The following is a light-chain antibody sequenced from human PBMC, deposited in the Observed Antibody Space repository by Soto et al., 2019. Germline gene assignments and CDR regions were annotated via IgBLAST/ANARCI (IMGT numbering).Light chain of an antibody. CDR2: DAS. J-gene: IGKJ4*01. CDR1: QGIGTA. Sequence: IQLTQSPSTLSASVGDRVTITCRASQGIGTALAWYHQRPGNSPDLLVYDASTLQSGVPSRFSGSGSETDFSLTISGLQPENFGHYYCQQFNTKPLTFGGGTRVEIK. CDR3: QQFNTKPLT. V-gene: IGKV1-13*02.